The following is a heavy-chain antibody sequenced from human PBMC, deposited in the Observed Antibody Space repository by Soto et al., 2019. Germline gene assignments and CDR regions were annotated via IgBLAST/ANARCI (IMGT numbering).Heavy chain of an antibody. V-gene: IGHV1-18*01. CDR2: ISTYNGNT. CDR3: ARRLGSYYCGVDV. CDR1: GYTFNTYG. Sequence: ASVKVSCKASGYTFNTYGISWVRQAPGQGLEWMGWISTYNGNTNYAQKLQDRITMTIDTSTTTGYMELRSLRSDDTAVYYCARRLGSYYCGVDVWGQGTRVTVSS. J-gene: IGHJ6*02.